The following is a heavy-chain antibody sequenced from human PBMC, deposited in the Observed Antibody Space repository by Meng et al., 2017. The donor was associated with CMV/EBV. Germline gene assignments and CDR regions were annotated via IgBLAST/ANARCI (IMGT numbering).Heavy chain of an antibody. Sequence: GESLKISCAASGFTFSSYAMSWVRQAPGKGLEWVSVIYSGGSSTYYADSVKGRFTISRDNSKNTLYLQMNSLRAEDTAVYYCARVNQGIDYWGQGTLVTVSS. J-gene: IGHJ4*02. V-gene: IGHV3-23*03. CDR1: GFTFSSYA. D-gene: IGHD1-14*01. CDR2: IYSGGSST. CDR3: ARVNQGIDY.